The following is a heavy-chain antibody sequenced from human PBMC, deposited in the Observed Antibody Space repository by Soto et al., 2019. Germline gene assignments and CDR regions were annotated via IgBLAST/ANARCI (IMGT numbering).Heavy chain of an antibody. CDR1: GFNFNTYA. V-gene: IGHV3-23*01. D-gene: IGHD3-10*01. Sequence: GGSLRLSCAASGFNFNTYAMSWVRQAPGKGLEWVSSITIDGGFTFYADSVQGRFTVFRDNSRNTLDLQMNSLRAEDTAIYYCVRDKGIIHHLTFDYWGQGTLVTVSS. CDR2: ITIDGGFT. CDR3: VRDKGIIHHLTFDY. J-gene: IGHJ4*02.